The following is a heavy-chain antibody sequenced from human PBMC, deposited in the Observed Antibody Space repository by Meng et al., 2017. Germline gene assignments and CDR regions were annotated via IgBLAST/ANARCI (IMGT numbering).Heavy chain of an antibody. CDR2: IKEDGSEK. CDR3: AREIIGAASAFDI. CDR1: RFTFSRYW. V-gene: IGHV3-7*01. J-gene: IGHJ3*02. Sequence: GGSLRLSCAASRFTFSRYWMSWVRQAPGKGLKWAANIKEDGSEKNYVDSVKGRFTISRDNAKNSLFLQMNSLRAEDTAVYYCAREIIGAASAFDIWGQGTLVTVSS. D-gene: IGHD2/OR15-2a*01.